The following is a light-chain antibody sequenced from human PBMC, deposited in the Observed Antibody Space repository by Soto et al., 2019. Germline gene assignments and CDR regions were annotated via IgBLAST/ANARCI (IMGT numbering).Light chain of an antibody. CDR3: GAWDSSLSAVV. V-gene: IGLV1-51*02. CDR2: ENN. CDR1: SSNIGNNY. J-gene: IGLJ2*01. Sequence: QSVLTQPPSVSAAPGQKVTISCSGSSSNIGNNYVSWYQQIPGTAPKLLIYENNKRPSGIPDRFSGSKSVTSATLGISGLQTGDEADYHCGAWDSSLSAVVFGGGTKLTVL.